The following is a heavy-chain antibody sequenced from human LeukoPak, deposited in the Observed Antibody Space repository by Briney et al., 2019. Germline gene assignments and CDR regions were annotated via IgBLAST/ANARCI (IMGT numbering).Heavy chain of an antibody. J-gene: IGHJ6*03. D-gene: IGHD5/OR15-5a*01. CDR3: ARCRSYYYYYYMDV. CDR2: ISSSGSTI. V-gene: IGHV3-48*04. CDR1: GFTFSSYW. Sequence: GGSLRLSCAASGFTFSSYWMHWVRQPPGKGLEWVSYISSSGSTIYYADSVKGRFTISRDNAKNSLYLQMNSLRAEDTAVYYCARCRSYYYYYYMDVWGKGTTVTVSS.